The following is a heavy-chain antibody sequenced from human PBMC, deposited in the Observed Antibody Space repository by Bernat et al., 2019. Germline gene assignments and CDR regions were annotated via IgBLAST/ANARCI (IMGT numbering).Heavy chain of an antibody. CDR2: INHSGST. CDR1: GGSFSGYY. V-gene: IGHV4-34*01. D-gene: IGHD2-2*01. J-gene: IGHJ6*03. CDR3: ARAVVPAEAKHAPGSHYYYCMDV. Sequence: QVQLQQWGAGLLKPSETLSLTCAVYGGSFSGYYWSWIRQPPGKGLEWIGEINHSGSTNYNPSLKRRVTISVDTSKNQFSLKLGSVTAADTAVYYCARAVVPAEAKHAPGSHYYYCMDVWGEGTTVTVSS.